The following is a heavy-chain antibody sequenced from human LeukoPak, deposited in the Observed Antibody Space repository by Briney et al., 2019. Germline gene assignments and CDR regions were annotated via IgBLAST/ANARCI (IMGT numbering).Heavy chain of an antibody. CDR1: GFTFSTYS. CDR2: ISSSSSTI. V-gene: IGHV3-48*04. Sequence: GGSLRLSCAASGFTFSTYSMNWVSQAPGKGLEWVYYISSSSSTIYYADSVKGRFTISRDNAKNSLYLQMNSLRAEDTAVYYCARGGYCSSTSCQGNYWGQGTLVTVSS. J-gene: IGHJ4*02. CDR3: ARGGYCSSTSCQGNY. D-gene: IGHD2-2*01.